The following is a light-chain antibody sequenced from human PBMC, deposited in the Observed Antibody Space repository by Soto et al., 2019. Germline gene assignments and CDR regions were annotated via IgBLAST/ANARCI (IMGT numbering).Light chain of an antibody. V-gene: IGKV3-20*01. Sequence: EIVLTQSPGTLSLSPGERATLSCRASQSVSNNYLAWYQQKPGQAPRLLIYGASIRATGIPDRFSGSGSGTDFTLTISRLEPEDFAVYYCQQYGSSGTVGQGTKVDSK. CDR1: QSVSNNY. CDR2: GAS. CDR3: QQYGSSGT. J-gene: IGKJ1*01.